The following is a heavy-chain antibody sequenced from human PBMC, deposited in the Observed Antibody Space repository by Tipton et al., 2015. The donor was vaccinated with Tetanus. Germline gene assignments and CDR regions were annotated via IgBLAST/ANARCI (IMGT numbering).Heavy chain of an antibody. CDR1: GFIFSSYG. V-gene: IGHV3-33*01. CDR2: SWYDGTDK. D-gene: IGHD2-2*02. Sequence: SLRLSCAASGFIFSSYGIHWVRQAPGKGLEWVAVSWYDGTDKYYADSVKGRFTISRDNSKNTLYLQMNSLRAEDTAVYYCARRKGSYMSAWTGDDVFDVWDQGTVVAVSS. J-gene: IGHJ3*01. CDR3: ARRKGSYMSAWTGDDVFDV.